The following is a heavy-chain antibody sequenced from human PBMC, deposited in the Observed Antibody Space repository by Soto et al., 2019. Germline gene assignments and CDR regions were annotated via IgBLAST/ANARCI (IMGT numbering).Heavy chain of an antibody. CDR1: GFTFNDHI. Sequence: PGGSLRLSCAASGFTFNDHIMNWVRQAPGKGLEWVSSISSESTYIYYADSVKGRFSISRDNAKNSLHLQMNSLRVEDTAIYYCARANTTFGVAPAGSGMDAWGQGTTDPVS. D-gene: IGHD3-3*01. V-gene: IGHV3-21*01. CDR2: ISSESTYI. CDR3: ARANTTFGVAPAGSGMDA. J-gene: IGHJ6*02.